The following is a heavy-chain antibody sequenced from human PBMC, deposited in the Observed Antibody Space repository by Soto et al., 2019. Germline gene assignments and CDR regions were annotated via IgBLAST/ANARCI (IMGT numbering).Heavy chain of an antibody. Sequence: EVQLVESGGGLVTPGGSLRLSCEASGFTFTNAWMNWVRQAPGQGLEWVGRIRSNSDGGTTDYAAPVKGRFSISRDDSKHTLYLQMYRLKTEGTAVYDCSTTKAGTNTFGIWGQGTMVTVSS. CDR2: IRSNSDGGTT. J-gene: IGHJ3*02. CDR3: STTKAGTNTFGI. V-gene: IGHV3-15*07. CDR1: GFTFTNAW. D-gene: IGHD1-7*01.